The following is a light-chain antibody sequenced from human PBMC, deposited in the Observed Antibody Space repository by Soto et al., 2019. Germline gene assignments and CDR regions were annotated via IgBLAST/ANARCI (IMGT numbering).Light chain of an antibody. V-gene: IGKV2-28*01. J-gene: IGKJ3*01. CDR1: QSLLHNNGYNY. CDR2: LGS. Sequence: DIVLTQSPLSLSVTPGESASISCRSSQSLLHNNGYNYLDWYLQKPGQSPQLLSFLGSKRASGVRDRFSGSGSGTDFTLKISRVEAEDVGVYYCMQTLDIPPIPFGPGTKVDIK. CDR3: MQTLDIPPIP.